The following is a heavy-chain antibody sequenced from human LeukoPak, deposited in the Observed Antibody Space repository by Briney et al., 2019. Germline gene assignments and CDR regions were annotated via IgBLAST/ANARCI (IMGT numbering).Heavy chain of an antibody. CDR2: MNPNSGNT. V-gene: IGHV1-8*01. CDR3: ARLAVAGMGSLDY. D-gene: IGHD6-19*01. J-gene: IGHJ4*02. Sequence: ASVKVSCKASGYTFTNYDINWVRQATGQGLEWMGWMNPNSGNTGYAQKFQGRVTMTRNTSISTAYMELSSLRSEDTAVYYCARLAVAGMGSLDYWGQGTLVTVSS. CDR1: GYTFTNYD.